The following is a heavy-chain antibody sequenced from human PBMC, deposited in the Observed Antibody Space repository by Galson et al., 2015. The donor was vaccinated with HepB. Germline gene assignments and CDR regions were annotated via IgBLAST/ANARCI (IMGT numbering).Heavy chain of an antibody. D-gene: IGHD7-27*01. CDR2: IYSGGGT. CDR1: GFTVSSNY. V-gene: IGHV3-53*01. Sequence: SLRLSCAASGFTVSSNYMAWVRQAPGKGLEWVSLIYSGGGTYYADSVKGRFTISRDNSKNMLYLQMNSLRPEDTAVYYCARDAGAQTGGYFDCWGPGTLVTVSS. CDR3: ARDAGAQTGGYFDC. J-gene: IGHJ4*02.